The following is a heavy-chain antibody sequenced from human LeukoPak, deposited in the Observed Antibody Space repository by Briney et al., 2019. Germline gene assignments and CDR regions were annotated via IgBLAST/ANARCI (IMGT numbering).Heavy chain of an antibody. V-gene: IGHV1-46*01. Sequence: ASVKVSCKASGYTFTSYYMHWVRQAPGQGLEWMGIINPSGGSTSYAQKSQGRVTMTRDMSTSTVYMELSSLKASDTAMYYCARFTGYKHFDYWGQGTLVTVSP. CDR3: ARFTGYKHFDY. CDR1: GYTFTSYY. D-gene: IGHD5-24*01. J-gene: IGHJ4*02. CDR2: INPSGGST.